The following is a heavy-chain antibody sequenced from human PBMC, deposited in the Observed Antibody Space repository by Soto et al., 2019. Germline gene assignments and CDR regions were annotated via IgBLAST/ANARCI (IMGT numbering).Heavy chain of an antibody. D-gene: IGHD2-2*01. CDR1: GFTFSSYS. CDR3: ARDRRVVPAARYYYGMDV. V-gene: IGHV3-48*02. Sequence: EVQLVESGGGLLQPGGSLRLSCAASGFTFSSYSMNWVRQAPGKGLEWVSYITSSGSNIYYADSVKGRFTVSRDNARDSLYLQMTSLRDEDTAVYYCARDRRVVPAARYYYGMDVWGQGTTVTVSS. CDR2: ITSSGSNI. J-gene: IGHJ6*02.